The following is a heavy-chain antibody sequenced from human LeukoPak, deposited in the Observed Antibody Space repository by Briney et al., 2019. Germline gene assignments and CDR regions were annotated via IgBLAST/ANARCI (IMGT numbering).Heavy chain of an antibody. CDR2: IYYSGST. D-gene: IGHD1-26*01. CDR1: GGSISSGGYY. V-gene: IGHV4-31*03. J-gene: IGHJ6*03. CDR3: ARGFGSYSPSFYYYMDV. Sequence: SETLSLTCTVSGGSISSGGYYWSWIRKHPGKGLEWIGYIYYSGSTYYNPSLKSRVTISVDTSKNQFSLKLSSVAAADTAVYYCARGFGSYSPSFYYYMDVWGKGTTVTVSS.